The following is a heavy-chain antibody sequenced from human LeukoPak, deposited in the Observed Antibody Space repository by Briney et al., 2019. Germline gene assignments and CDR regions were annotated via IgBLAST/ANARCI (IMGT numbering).Heavy chain of an antibody. J-gene: IGHJ4*02. CDR3: AAMIGYFDY. V-gene: IGHV4-61*02. Sequence: SQTLSLTCAVSGGSIRSGNYYWGWIRQPAGKRLEWIARMYTSGSTNYNPSLKSRVTISADTSKNQFSLKLTSVTAADTAVYYCAAMIGYFDYWGQGILVTVSS. CDR2: MYTSGST. CDR1: GGSIRSGNYY. D-gene: IGHD3-22*01.